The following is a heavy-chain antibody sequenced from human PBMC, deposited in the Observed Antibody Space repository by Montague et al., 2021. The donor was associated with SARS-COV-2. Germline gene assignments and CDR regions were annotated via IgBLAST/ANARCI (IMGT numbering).Heavy chain of an antibody. CDR3: ARLPSSWDYYYYYGLDV. CDR1: GGSISSYY. CDR2: IYYSGSA. D-gene: IGHD6-13*01. Sequence: SETLSLTCTVSGGSISSYYWSWIRQPPGKGLEWIGYIYYSGSATYNPSLKSRLTMSVHTSENQLSLKLSSVTAADTAVYYCARLPSSWDYYYYYGLDVWGQGTTVTVFS. V-gene: IGHV4-59*01. J-gene: IGHJ6*02.